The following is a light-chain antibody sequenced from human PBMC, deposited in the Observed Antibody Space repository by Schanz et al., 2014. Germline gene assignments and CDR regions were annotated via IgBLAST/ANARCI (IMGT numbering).Light chain of an antibody. V-gene: IGKV2-28*01. CDR2: LGS. J-gene: IGKJ3*01. CDR1: QSLLHSNGYNY. CDR3: MQALQTVFT. Sequence: DIVMTQSPLSLPVTPGEPASISCRSSQSLLHSNGYNYLDWYLQKPGQSPQLLIYLGSNRASGVPDRFSGSGSGTDFTLKISRVEAEDVGVYYCMQALQTVFTFGPGTKVHIK.